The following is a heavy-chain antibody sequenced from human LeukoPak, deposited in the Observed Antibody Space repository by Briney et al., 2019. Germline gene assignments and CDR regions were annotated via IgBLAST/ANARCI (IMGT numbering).Heavy chain of an antibody. J-gene: IGHJ6*04. D-gene: IGHD3-9*01. CDR2: INPNSGGT. V-gene: IGHV1-2*02. CDR3: AREGRNDILTRSGMDV. Sequence: PVASVKVSCKASGGTFRTFAISWVRQAPGQGLEWMGWINPNSGGTNYAQKFQGRVTMTRDTSISTAYMELSRLRSDDTAVYYCAREGRNDILTRSGMDVWGKGTTVTVSS. CDR1: GGTFRTFA.